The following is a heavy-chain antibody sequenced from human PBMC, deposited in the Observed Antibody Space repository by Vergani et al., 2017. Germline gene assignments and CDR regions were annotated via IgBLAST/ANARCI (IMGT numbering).Heavy chain of an antibody. CDR2: INSDGSST. Sequence: QLVESGGGLVQPGGSLRLSCAASGFTFSSYWMHWVRQAPGKGLVWVSRINSDGSSTSYADSVKGRFTISRDNAKNTLYLQMNSLRAEDTAVYYCARGRYLDGDYPPGYWGQGTLVTVSS. J-gene: IGHJ4*02. D-gene: IGHD4-17*01. V-gene: IGHV3-74*02. CDR1: GFTFSSYW. CDR3: ARGRYLDGDYPPGY.